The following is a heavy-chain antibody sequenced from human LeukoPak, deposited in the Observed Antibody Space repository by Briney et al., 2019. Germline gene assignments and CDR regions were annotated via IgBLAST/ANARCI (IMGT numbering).Heavy chain of an antibody. CDR3: ATGYSYVIDY. CDR2: ISGSGGTT. CDR1: GFTFSSYW. Sequence: AGGSLRLSCAASGFTFSSYWMSWVRQAPGKGLEWVSGISGSGGTTYYADSVKGRFSISRDNSKNSLYLQMNSLRAEDTAVYYCATGYSYVIDYWGQGTLVTVSS. D-gene: IGHD5-18*01. V-gene: IGHV3-23*01. J-gene: IGHJ4*02.